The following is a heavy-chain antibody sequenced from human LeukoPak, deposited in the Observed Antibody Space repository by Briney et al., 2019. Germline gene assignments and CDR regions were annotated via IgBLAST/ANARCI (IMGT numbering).Heavy chain of an antibody. Sequence: PGGSLRLSCAASGFTFSSYGMHWVRQAPGKGLEWVAVISYDGSNKYYADSVKGRFTISRDNSKNTLYLQMNSLRAEDTAVYYCARDSGSGNNDYWGQGTLVTVSS. J-gene: IGHJ4*02. V-gene: IGHV3-30*03. D-gene: IGHD1-26*01. CDR1: GFTFSSYG. CDR2: ISYDGSNK. CDR3: ARDSGSGNNDY.